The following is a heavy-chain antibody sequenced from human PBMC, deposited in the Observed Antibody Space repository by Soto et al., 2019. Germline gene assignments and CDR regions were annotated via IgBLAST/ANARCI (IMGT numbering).Heavy chain of an antibody. CDR3: TTRYDYVWGSYRYTLPFDY. D-gene: IGHD3-16*02. V-gene: IGHV3-53*01. CDR1: GFTVSSNY. J-gene: IGHJ4*02. CDR2: IYSGGST. Sequence: GGSLRLSCAASGFTVSSNYMSWVRQAPGKGLEWVSVIYSGGSTYYADSVKGRFTISRDNSKNTLYLQMNSLRAEDTAVYYCTTRYDYVWGSYRYTLPFDYWGQGT.